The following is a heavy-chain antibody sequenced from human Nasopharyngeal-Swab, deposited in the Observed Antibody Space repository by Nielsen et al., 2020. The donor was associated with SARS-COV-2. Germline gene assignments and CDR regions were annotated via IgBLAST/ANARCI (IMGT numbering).Heavy chain of an antibody. V-gene: IGHV1-2*06. Sequence: ASVKVSCKASGYTFTGYYMHWVRQAPGQGLEWMGRINPNSGGTNYAQKFQGRVTMTRDTSISTAYMELSRLRSDDTAVYYCARDASERSYYYYGMDVWGQGTTVTVSS. D-gene: IGHD6-25*01. CDR3: ARDASERSYYYYGMDV. CDR2: INPNSGGT. J-gene: IGHJ6*02. CDR1: GYTFTGYY.